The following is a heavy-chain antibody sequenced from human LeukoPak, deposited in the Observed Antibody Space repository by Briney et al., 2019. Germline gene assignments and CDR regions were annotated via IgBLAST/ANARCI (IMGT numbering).Heavy chain of an antibody. V-gene: IGHV3-11*01. CDR1: GSTFSDHY. Sequence: GGSLRLSCAASGSTFSDHYITWIRQAPGKGLEWVSHISSSGRLMQYADSVKGRFTITRDNAQNFMSLQMNSLKPEDTAVYYCARDTNNGLDVWGRGTTVTVSS. CDR2: ISSSGRLM. D-gene: IGHD1-14*01. J-gene: IGHJ6*02. CDR3: ARDTNNGLDV.